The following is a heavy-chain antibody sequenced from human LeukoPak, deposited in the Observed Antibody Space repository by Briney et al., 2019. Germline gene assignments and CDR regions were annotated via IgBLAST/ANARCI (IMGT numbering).Heavy chain of an antibody. CDR2: MYYSGTI. CDR1: GGSISGTNW. J-gene: IGHJ4*02. V-gene: IGHV4-4*02. Sequence: SGTLSLTCGVSGGSISGTNWWSWVRQPPGKGLEWIGYMYYSGTINYNPSLKSRVTISVDTSKNQFSLKLSSVTAADTAMYYCARAWATDYFDYWGQGTLDTVSS. CDR3: ARAWATDYFDY.